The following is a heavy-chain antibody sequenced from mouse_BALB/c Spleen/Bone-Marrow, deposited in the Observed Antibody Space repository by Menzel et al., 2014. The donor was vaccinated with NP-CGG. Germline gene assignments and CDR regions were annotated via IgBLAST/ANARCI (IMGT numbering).Heavy chain of an antibody. V-gene: IGHV5-6-3*01. CDR3: ARGDDYVSWFAY. J-gene: IGHJ3*01. CDR2: INTNGGEI. CDR1: GFTFSNYG. D-gene: IGHD2-4*01. Sequence: LQQSGGGLVQPGGSLKLSCAASGFTFSNYGMSWVRQTPDKRLEFVATINTNGGEIYYPDSVKGRFTISRDNAKNTLYLQMRSLKSEDTAMYYCARGDDYVSWFAYWGQGTLVTVSA.